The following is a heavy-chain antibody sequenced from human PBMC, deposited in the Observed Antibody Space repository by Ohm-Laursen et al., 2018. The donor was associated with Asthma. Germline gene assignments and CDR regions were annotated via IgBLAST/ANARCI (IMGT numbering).Heavy chain of an antibody. Sequence: SLRLSCAASGFSFSSYALTWVRQAPGKGLAWVAGVSANSGKTRYADSVKGRFTISRDNPKNILYLQMNSLRADDTAVYFCAKDVFAGPNVEVVTAADCWGQGTLVTVSA. CDR2: VSANSGKT. V-gene: IGHV3-23*01. D-gene: IGHD2-21*02. CDR3: AKDVFAGPNVEVVTAADC. CDR1: GFSFSSYA. J-gene: IGHJ4*02.